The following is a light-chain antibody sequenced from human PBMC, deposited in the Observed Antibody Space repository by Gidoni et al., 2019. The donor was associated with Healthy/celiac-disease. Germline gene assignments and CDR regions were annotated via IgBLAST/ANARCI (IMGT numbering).Light chain of an antibody. Sequence: IVLTRSPATLSLSPGERATLSCRASQSVSSYLAWYQQKPGHAPRLLIYDASNRATGIPARFSGSGSGTDVTLTISSLEPEDFAVYYCQQRSNWPLTFGGGTKVEIK. CDR3: QQRSNWPLT. J-gene: IGKJ4*01. CDR2: DAS. V-gene: IGKV3-11*01. CDR1: QSVSSY.